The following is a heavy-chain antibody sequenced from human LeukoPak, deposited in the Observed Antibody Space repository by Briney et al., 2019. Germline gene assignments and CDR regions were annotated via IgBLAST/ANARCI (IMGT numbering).Heavy chain of an antibody. CDR1: GYSFSSYW. D-gene: IGHD2-15*01. J-gene: IGHJ5*02. CDR2: IYPGDSDI. Sequence: GESLKISCKDSGYSFSSYWIAWVRQMPGKGLEYIGIIYPGDSDIRYSPSFQGQVTISADKSISTAYLQWSSLKAPDTAMYYCARQEYCSGGSCYTWFDPWGQGTLVTVSS. CDR3: ARQEYCSGGSCYTWFDP. V-gene: IGHV5-51*01.